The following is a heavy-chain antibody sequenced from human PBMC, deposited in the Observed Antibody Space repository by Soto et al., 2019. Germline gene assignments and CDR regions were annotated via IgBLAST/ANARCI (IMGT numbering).Heavy chain of an antibody. V-gene: IGHV3-21*01. J-gene: IGHJ4*02. CDR1: GFTFSSYS. D-gene: IGHD3-10*01. CDR2: ISSSSSYI. CDR3: ARDLMDGPSGY. Sequence: GSLRLSCAASGFTFSSYSMNWVRQAPGKGLEWVSSISSSSSYIYYADSVKGRFTISRDNAKNSLYLQMNSLRAEDTAVYYCARDLMDGPSGYWGRGTLVTVSS.